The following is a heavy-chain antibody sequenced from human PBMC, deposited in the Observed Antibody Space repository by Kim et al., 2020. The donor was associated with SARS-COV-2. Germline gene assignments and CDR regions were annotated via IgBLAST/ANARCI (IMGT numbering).Heavy chain of an antibody. Sequence: GGSLRLSCAASGFSFSSYAMSWVRQAPGKGLEWVSAISGSGGSTYYADSVKGRFTISRDNSKNTLYLQMNSLRAEDTAVYYCAKGRIAAAGHAADYWGQGTLVTVSS. V-gene: IGHV3-23*01. CDR1: GFSFSSYA. CDR3: AKGRIAAAGHAADY. J-gene: IGHJ4*02. CDR2: ISGSGGST. D-gene: IGHD6-13*01.